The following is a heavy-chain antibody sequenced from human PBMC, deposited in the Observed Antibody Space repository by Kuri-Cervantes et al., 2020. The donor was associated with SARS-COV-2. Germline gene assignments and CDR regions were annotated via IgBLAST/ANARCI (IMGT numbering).Heavy chain of an antibody. V-gene: IGHV1-24*01. CDR2: FDPEDGET. J-gene: IGHJ3*02. Sequence: GGSLRLSCKVSGYTLTELSMHWVRQAPGKGLEWMGGFDPEDGETIYAQKFQGRVTMTEDTSTDTAYMELSSLRSEDTAVYYCASPAGTHPQYAFDIWGQGTMVTVSS. CDR3: ASPAGTHPQYAFDI. D-gene: IGHD1-14*01. CDR1: GYTLTELS.